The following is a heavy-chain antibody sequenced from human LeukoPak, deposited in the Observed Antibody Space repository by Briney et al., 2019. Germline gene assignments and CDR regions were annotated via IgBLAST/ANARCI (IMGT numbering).Heavy chain of an antibody. CDR2: INPNSGDT. D-gene: IGHD1-1*01. CDR3: ARGTVTRNFDY. CDR1: GYTFSGNF. Sequence: GASVKVSCKAFGYTFSGNFIHWVRQAPGQGLEWMGWINPNSGDTKYAQKFQGRVTMTRDTSISTAYMELSRLRSDDTAVYYCARGTVTRNFDYWGQGTLVTVSS. V-gene: IGHV1-2*02. J-gene: IGHJ4*02.